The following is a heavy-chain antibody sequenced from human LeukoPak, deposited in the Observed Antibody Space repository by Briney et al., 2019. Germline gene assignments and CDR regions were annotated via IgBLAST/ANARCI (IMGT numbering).Heavy chain of an antibody. CDR3: ARNFWRVRGVINY. J-gene: IGHJ4*02. Sequence: SEILSLTCAVYGGSFSGYYWSWIRQPPGKGLEWIGEINHGGSTNYNPSLKSRVTISVDTSKNQFSLKLSSVTAADSAVYYCARNFWRVRGVINYWGQGTLVTVSS. CDR2: INHGGST. D-gene: IGHD3-10*01. V-gene: IGHV4-34*01. CDR1: GGSFSGYY.